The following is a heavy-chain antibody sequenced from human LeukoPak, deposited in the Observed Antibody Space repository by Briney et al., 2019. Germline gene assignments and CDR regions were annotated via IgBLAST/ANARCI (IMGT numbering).Heavy chain of an antibody. J-gene: IGHJ4*02. D-gene: IGHD2-2*02. CDR3: ARDLSSYCSSTSCYTGDY. V-gene: IGHV1-2*02. CDR2: INPNSGGT. CDR1: GYTFTGYY. Sequence: ASVKVSCKASGYTFTGYYMHWVRQAPGQGLEWMGWINPNSGGTNYAQKFQGRVTMTRDTSISTAYMELSRLRSDDTAVYYCARDLSSYCSSTSCYTGDYWGQGTLVTVSS.